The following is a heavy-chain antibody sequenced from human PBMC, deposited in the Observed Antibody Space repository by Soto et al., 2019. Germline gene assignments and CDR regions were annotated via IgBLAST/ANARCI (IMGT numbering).Heavy chain of an antibody. D-gene: IGHD1-26*01. V-gene: IGHV3-74*01. Sequence: PGGSLRLSCAASGFTFSSYWMHWVRQAPGKGLVWVSRINSDGSSTSYADSVKGRFTISRDNAKNTLYLQMNSLRAEDTAVYYCARVRGYSGSYYEGMDVWGQGTTVTVPS. CDR2: INSDGSST. CDR1: GFTFSSYW. J-gene: IGHJ6*02. CDR3: ARVRGYSGSYYEGMDV.